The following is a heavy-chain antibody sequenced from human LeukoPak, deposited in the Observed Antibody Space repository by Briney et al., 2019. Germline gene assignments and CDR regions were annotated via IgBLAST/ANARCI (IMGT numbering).Heavy chain of an antibody. CDR2: IYTTGKT. J-gene: IGHJ4*02. D-gene: IGHD3-16*01. CDR1: SGSLNY. V-gene: IGHV4-4*07. Sequence: SQTLSLTCTVASGSLNYLGWVRKPAGSGLEWIGRIYTTGKTDYNPSLKSRLTMSVDTSKRQFSLNLTSVTAADTAIYFCARHGYTASHYFLDFWSQGTLVTVSS. CDR3: ARHGYTASHYFLDF.